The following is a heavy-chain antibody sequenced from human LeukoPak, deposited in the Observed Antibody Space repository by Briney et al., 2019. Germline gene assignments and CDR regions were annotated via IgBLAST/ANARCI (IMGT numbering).Heavy chain of an antibody. J-gene: IGHJ5*02. D-gene: IGHD3-3*01. CDR1: GGSISSSSYY. CDR2: IYYSAST. V-gene: IGHV4-39*01. CDR3: ARQTRFLEWLPTKWYAP. Sequence: SETLSLTCTVSGGSISSSSYYWGWIRQPPGKGLEWIGSIYYSASTYYNPSLKSRVTIFVDTSKNQFSLKLSPVTAADTAVYYCARQTRFLEWLPTKWYAPWGQETLVTVSS.